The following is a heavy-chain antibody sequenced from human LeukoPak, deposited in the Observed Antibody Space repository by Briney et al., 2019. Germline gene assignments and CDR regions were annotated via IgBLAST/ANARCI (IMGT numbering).Heavy chain of an antibody. CDR1: GGSISSGGYS. Sequence: SETLSLTCAVSGGSISSGGYSWSWIRQPPGKGLEWIGYIYHSGSTNYNPSLKSRVTISVDTSKNQFSLKLSSVTAADTAVYYCASGILMGATYQNWFDPWGQGTPVTVSS. V-gene: IGHV4-30-2*01. J-gene: IGHJ5*02. CDR2: IYHSGST. D-gene: IGHD1-26*01. CDR3: ASGILMGATYQNWFDP.